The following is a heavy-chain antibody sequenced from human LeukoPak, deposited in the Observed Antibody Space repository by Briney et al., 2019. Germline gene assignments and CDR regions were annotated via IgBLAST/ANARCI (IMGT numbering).Heavy chain of an antibody. CDR2: ISGDGNAK. V-gene: IGHV3-48*01. CDR3: ARDYVYAFDY. J-gene: IGHJ4*02. Sequence: PGGSLRLSCAASGFSFSSYSINWVRQAPGKGLEWFSYISGDGNAKHYTDSVKGRFTISRDNAKNALYLQMNSLRAEDTAVYFCARDYVYAFDYWGQGTLVTVSS. D-gene: IGHD2/OR15-2a*01. CDR1: GFSFSSYS.